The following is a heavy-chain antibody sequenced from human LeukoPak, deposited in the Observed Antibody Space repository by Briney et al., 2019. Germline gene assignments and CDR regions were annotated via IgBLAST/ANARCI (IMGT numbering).Heavy chain of an antibody. CDR2: ISSNGGST. CDR3: ARDTGTTVTTYFDY. J-gene: IGHJ4*02. V-gene: IGHV3-64*01. CDR1: GFIFSSYD. D-gene: IGHD4-17*01. Sequence: PGGSLRLSCAVSGFIFSSYDMYWVRQAPGKGLESVSGISSNGGSTYYANSVKGRFTISRDNSKNTLYLQMGSLRAEDMAVYYCARDTGTTVTTYFDYWGQGTLVTVSS.